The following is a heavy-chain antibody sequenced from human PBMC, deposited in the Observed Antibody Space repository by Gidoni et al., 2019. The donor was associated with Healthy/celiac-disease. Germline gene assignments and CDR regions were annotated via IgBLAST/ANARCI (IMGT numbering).Heavy chain of an antibody. CDR2: IYHSGST. J-gene: IGHJ5*02. D-gene: IGHD3-3*01. CDR3: ARKYYDFWSGYYTDNWFDP. V-gene: IGHV4-38-2*02. CDR1: GYSISSGYY. Sequence: QVQLQESGPGLVKPSETLSLTCTVSGYSISSGYYWGWIRPPPGKGLEWIGSIYHSGSTYYNPSLKSRVTISVDTSKNQFSLKLSSVTAADTAVYYCARKYYDFWSGYYTDNWFDPWGQGTLVTVSS.